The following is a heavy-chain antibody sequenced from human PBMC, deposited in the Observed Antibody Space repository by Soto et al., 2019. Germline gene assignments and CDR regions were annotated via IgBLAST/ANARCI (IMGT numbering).Heavy chain of an antibody. CDR2: ISGSGGST. Sequence: VQLLESGGGLVQPGGSLRLSCAASGFTFRNYAMSWVRQAPGKGLEWVSGISGSGGSTDYANSVKGRFTISRDNSKNTLYLQMNSLRAEDTAVYYCAKNSTIANYYYVMDVWGQGTTVTVSS. CDR3: AKNSTIANYYYVMDV. V-gene: IGHV3-23*01. D-gene: IGHD5-12*01. CDR1: GFTFRNYA. J-gene: IGHJ6*02.